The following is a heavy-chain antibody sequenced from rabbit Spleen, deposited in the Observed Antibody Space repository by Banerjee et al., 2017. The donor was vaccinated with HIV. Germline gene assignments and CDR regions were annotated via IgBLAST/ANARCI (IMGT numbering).Heavy chain of an antibody. CDR1: GFDFTNYY. J-gene: IGHJ4*01. V-gene: IGHV1S7*01. D-gene: IGHD4-1*01. CDR2: IYSAKGST. Sequence: QLTETGGDLVQPGGSLTLSCKASGFDFTNYYISWVRQAPGKGLEWIGIIYSAKGSTDYASWVNGRFTISSDNAQSTVDLKMTSLTVADTATYFCARVTNGWGLTLFNLWGPGTLVTVS. CDR3: ARVTNGWGLTLFNL.